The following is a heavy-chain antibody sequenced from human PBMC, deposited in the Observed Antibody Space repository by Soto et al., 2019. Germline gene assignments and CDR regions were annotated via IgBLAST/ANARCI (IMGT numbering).Heavy chain of an antibody. CDR3: ARDLNTYYYDSSGSRRDY. CDR1: GYTFTSYG. J-gene: IGHJ4*02. CDR2: ISAYNGNT. D-gene: IGHD3-22*01. Sequence: EASVKVSCKASGYTFTSYGISWVRQAPGQGLEWMGWISAYNGNTNYAQKLQGRVTMTTDTSTSTAYMELRSLRSDDTAVYYCARDLNTYYYDSSGSRRDYWGQGTLVTVSS. V-gene: IGHV1-18*01.